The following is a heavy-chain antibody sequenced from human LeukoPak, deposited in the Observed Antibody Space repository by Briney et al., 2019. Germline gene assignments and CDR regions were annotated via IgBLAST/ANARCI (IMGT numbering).Heavy chain of an antibody. CDR1: EFSFSSYW. V-gene: IGHV3-74*01. CDR3: AMDINGHLFPV. Sequence: GGSLTLSCVVSEFSFSSYWMHWVRQAPEKGLEWVSSVKYGGSATTFADSVKGRFSISTDSAKNTAYLQMNSLRVEDTAIYYCAMDINGHLFPVWGQGQLVTVSS. CDR2: VKYGGSAT. D-gene: IGHD2-2*03. J-gene: IGHJ4*02.